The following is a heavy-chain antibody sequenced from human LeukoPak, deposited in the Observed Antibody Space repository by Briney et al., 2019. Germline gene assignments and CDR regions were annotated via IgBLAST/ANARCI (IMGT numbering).Heavy chain of an antibody. CDR3: ASGRGWAGPQGEGFDY. CDR1: GYSFTSYW. V-gene: IGHV5-51*01. D-gene: IGHD3-16*01. Sequence: GESLKISCKGSGYSFTSYWIGWVRQMPGKGLEWMGIIYPGDSDTRYSPSFQGQVTISADKSISTAYLQWSSLKASDTAMYYCASGRGWAGPQGEGFDYWGQGTLVTVSS. CDR2: IYPGDSDT. J-gene: IGHJ4*02.